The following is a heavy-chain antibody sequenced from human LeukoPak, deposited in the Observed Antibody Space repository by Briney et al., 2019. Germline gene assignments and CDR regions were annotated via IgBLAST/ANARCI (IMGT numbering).Heavy chain of an antibody. CDR2: IYYSGST. J-gene: IGHJ4*02. Sequence: SETLSLTCSVSGGSISSYYWSWTRQPPGKGLEWIGYIYYSGSTNYNPSLKSRVTISLDTSKNQLSLKLSSVTAADTAVYYCARDVGATPGYFDYWGQGTLVTVSS. V-gene: IGHV4-59*01. CDR3: ARDVGATPGYFDY. D-gene: IGHD1-26*01. CDR1: GGSISSYY.